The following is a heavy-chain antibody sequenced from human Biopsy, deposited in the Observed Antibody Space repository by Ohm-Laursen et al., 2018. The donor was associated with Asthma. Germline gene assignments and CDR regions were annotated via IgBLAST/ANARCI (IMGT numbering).Heavy chain of an antibody. V-gene: IGHV3-30-3*01. CDR2: ITFDGSTQ. J-gene: IGHJ4*02. CDR3: LRDTLGYYFDI. D-gene: IGHD6-13*01. CDR1: GRHFGSYN. Sequence: SLRLSCAASGRHFGSYNMHWARQAPGKGLEWVAVITFDGSTQHYGDSVKSRSTISRDNSKNMLFLQMNSLRAEDTAVYYCLRDTLGYYFDIWGQGTQVTVSS.